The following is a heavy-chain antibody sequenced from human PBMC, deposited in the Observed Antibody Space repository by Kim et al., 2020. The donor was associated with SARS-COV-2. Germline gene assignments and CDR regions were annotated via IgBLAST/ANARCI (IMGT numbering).Heavy chain of an antibody. V-gene: IGHV3-20*01. CDR3: GRLTYYDVKGSNYFYGM. CDR2: INWEGGST. D-gene: IGHD3-3*01. CDR1: GFTSVATS. J-gene: IGHJ6*01. Sequence: GGSLRLSCAASGFTSVATSIGWARQAPGKGRDWVPAINWEGGSTGNADPVRGRFTISGDTAKNPLYLKRNSLRAEDTAWYHGGRLTYYDVKGSNYFYGM.